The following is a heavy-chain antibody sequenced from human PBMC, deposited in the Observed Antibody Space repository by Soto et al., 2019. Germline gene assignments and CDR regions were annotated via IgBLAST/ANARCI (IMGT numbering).Heavy chain of an antibody. J-gene: IGHJ5*02. CDR3: ARIYCTTPTCDSCSDL. CDR1: GYTLTSFW. CDR2: IDPGDTYA. V-gene: IGHV5-10-1*01. D-gene: IGHD2-8*01. Sequence: VEALKISGAGCGYTLTSFWIRWVRQKPGKGLEWMGRIDPGDTYATYSPAFQGHVTISADKATSTAYLQWSSLKASDTAMYFCARIYCTTPTCDSCSDLWVQGTLVTVSS.